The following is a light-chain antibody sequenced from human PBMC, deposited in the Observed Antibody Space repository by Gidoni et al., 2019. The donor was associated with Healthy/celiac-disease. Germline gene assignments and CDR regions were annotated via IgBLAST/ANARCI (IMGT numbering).Light chain of an antibody. J-gene: IGKJ1*01. CDR2: LGS. CDR1: QSLLHSNGYNY. CDR3: MQALQTPWT. V-gene: IGKV2-28*01. Sequence: DSVMTQSRLCLPVTPAEPASSPCRSSQSLLHSNGYNYLDWYLQTPGQSPQLLIYLGSNRASGVPEWFSGSGSGTDFTLNSSRVEAEDVGVYYCMQALQTPWTFGQGTKVEIK.